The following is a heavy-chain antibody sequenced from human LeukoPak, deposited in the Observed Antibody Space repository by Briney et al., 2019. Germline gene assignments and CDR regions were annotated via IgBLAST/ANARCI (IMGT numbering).Heavy chain of an antibody. V-gene: IGHV1-8*01. D-gene: IGHD3-10*01. CDR1: GYTFTSYD. CDR3: GRPLQRGSWTQRALDY. Sequence: ASVTVSFKASGYTFTSYDISWVRQATGQGLEWMGWMNPNSGNAGYAQRFQGRVTMTRNNSISTAYMELTSLRSEDTAVYYCGRPLQRGSWTQRALDYWGQGTLVTVSS. J-gene: IGHJ4*02. CDR2: MNPNSGNA.